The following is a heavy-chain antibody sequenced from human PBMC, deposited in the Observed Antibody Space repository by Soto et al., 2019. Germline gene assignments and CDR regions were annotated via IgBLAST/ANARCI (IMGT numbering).Heavy chain of an antibody. D-gene: IGHD3-10*01. CDR1: GGSISSYY. CDR2: VHHSWGS. J-gene: IGHJ6*02. CDR3: ARQGFGPLHGLVDV. Sequence: QVQLQESGPGLVKPSETLSLSCTVSGGSISSYYWSWFRQSPGKRMEWIGYVHHSWGSSYNPSLQXXVXXSLDPSKSQFSLKVTSVTATGTAVYYCARQGFGPLHGLVDVWGQGTTVTVSS. V-gene: IGHV4-59*08.